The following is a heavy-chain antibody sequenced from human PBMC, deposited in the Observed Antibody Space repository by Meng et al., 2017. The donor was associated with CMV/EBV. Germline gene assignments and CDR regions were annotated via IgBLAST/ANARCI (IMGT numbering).Heavy chain of an antibody. CDR1: SVNGYY. Sequence: SVNGYYWTWVRQVPGKGLEWIGVINYRGSTDYNPSLKSRVSISIDTSKNQFSLRLSSATAADTAVYYCARGRDTAFGVVITGYYFDYWGQGTLVTVSS. CDR2: INYRGST. V-gene: IGHV4-34*01. J-gene: IGHJ4*02. D-gene: IGHD3-3*01. CDR3: ARGRDTAFGVVITGYYFDY.